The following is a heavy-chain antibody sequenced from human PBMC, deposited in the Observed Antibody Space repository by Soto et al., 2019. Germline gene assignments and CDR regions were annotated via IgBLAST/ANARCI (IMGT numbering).Heavy chain of an antibody. J-gene: IGHJ6*02. Sequence: QTLSLPCXISGDSVSSNSGAWNWIRQSPSRGLEWLGRTYYRSKWYNDYAVSVKSRITINPDTSKNQFSLQLNSVTPEDTAVYYSAGSVGGIAARPPQSINKKPPYYYYYGMDVWGQGTTVTVSS. CDR1: GDSVSSNSGA. CDR2: TYYRSKWYN. D-gene: IGHD6-6*01. CDR3: AGSVGGIAARPPQSINKKPPYYYYYGMDV. V-gene: IGHV6-1*01.